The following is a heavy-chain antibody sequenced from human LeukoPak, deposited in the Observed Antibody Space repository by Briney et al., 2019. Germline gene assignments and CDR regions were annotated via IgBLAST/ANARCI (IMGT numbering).Heavy chain of an antibody. Sequence: PSETLSLTCAVYGGSFSGYYWSWIRQPPGKGLEWIGEINHSGSTNYNPSLKSRVTISVDTSKNQFSLKLSSVTAADTAVYYCARRVVDGGMDVWGQGTTVTVSS. D-gene: IGHD3-3*01. CDR1: GGSFSGYY. J-gene: IGHJ6*02. V-gene: IGHV4-34*01. CDR2: INHSGST. CDR3: ARRVVDGGMDV.